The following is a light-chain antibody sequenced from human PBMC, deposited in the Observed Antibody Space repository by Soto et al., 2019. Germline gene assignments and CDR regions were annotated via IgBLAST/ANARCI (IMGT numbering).Light chain of an antibody. J-gene: IGLJ2*01. Sequence: QSALAQPASVSGSPGQSITISCTGTGSDVGDFESVSWYQHHPSKAPKLMIYKVSNRFPGVSDRFSGSKSGNTASLTISGLQSEDEADYYCSSLTTTYSLIFGTGTKLTVL. CDR2: KVS. CDR3: SSLTTTYSLI. CDR1: GSDVGDFES. V-gene: IGLV2-14*01.